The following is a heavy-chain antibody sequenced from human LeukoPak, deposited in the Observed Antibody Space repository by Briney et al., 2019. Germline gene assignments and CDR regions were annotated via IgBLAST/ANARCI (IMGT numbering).Heavy chain of an antibody. V-gene: IGHV4-31*03. CDR2: IYYSGST. J-gene: IGHJ6*02. Sequence: SETLSLTCTVSGGSISSGGYYWSWLHQQPGKGLEWIGYIYYSGSTYYNPSLKSRVTISVDTSKNQFSLKLSSVTAADTGVYYCASQGANQYFYYGMDVWGQGTTVSVP. CDR1: GGSISSGGYY. CDR3: ASQGANQYFYYGMDV.